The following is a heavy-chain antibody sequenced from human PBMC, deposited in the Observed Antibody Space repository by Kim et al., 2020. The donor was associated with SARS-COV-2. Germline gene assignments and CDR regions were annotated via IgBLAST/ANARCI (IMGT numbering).Heavy chain of an antibody. CDR3: ARDVDIAVAGKGPFDY. D-gene: IGHD6-19*01. Sequence: SETLSLTCTVSGGSISSSSYYWGWIRQPPGKGLEWIGSIYYSGSTYYNPSLKSRVTISVDTSKNQFSLKLSSVTAADTAVYYCARDVDIAVAGKGPFDYWGQGTLVTVSS. V-gene: IGHV4-39*07. J-gene: IGHJ4*02. CDR1: GGSISSSSYY. CDR2: IYYSGST.